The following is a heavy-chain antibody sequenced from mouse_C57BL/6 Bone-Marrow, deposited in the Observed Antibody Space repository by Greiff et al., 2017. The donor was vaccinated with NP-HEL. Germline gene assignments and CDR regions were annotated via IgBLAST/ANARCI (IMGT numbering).Heavy chain of an antibody. J-gene: IGHJ3*01. CDR3: ANGYLVFAY. D-gene: IGHD2-3*01. CDR1: GFTFSSYA. CDR2: ISDGGSYT. V-gene: IGHV5-4*01. Sequence: EVHLVESGGGLVKPGGSLKLSCAASGFTFSSYAMSWVRQTPEKRLAWVATISDGGSYTYYPDNVKGRFTISRDNAKNNLYLQMSHLKSEDTAMYYCANGYLVFAYWGQGTLVTVSA.